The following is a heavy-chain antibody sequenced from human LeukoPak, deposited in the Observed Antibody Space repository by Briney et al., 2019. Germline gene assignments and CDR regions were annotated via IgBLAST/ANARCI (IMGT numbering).Heavy chain of an antibody. CDR1: GYTFTGYG. Sequence: ASVKVSCKASGYTFTGYGISWVRQAPGQGLEWMGWISAYNGNTNYAQKLQGRVTMTTDTSTRTACMELRSLRSDDTAVYYCARDRLVLRFLEWLLNDAFDIWGQGTMVTVSS. D-gene: IGHD3-3*01. CDR2: ISAYNGNT. CDR3: ARDRLVLRFLEWLLNDAFDI. V-gene: IGHV1-18*01. J-gene: IGHJ3*02.